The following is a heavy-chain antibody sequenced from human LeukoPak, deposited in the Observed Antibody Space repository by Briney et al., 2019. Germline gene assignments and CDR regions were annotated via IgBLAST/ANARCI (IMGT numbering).Heavy chain of an antibody. CDR3: ARRRGATYYFDY. J-gene: IGHJ4*02. D-gene: IGHD1-26*01. CDR1: GGSISSSSYY. Sequence: SETLSLTCTVSGGSISSSSYYWGWIRQPPGKGLEWIGSIYYSGSTNYNPSLKSRVTISVDTSKNQFSLKLSSVTAADTAVYYCARRRGATYYFDYWGQGTLVTVSS. V-gene: IGHV4-39*07. CDR2: IYYSGST.